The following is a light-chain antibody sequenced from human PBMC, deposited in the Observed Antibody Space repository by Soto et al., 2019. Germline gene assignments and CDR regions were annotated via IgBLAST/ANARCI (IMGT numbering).Light chain of an antibody. CDR3: QQYGTSPSIT. CDR1: QSLTRNY. Sequence: EIVLTQSPGTLSLSPGERATLSCRASQSLTRNYLAWYQQKPGQAPRLLIFDASTRATGIPDRFSGSGSGTDFTLTISRLEPEDFAVYHCQQYGTSPSITFGQGTRLEI. J-gene: IGKJ5*01. V-gene: IGKV3-20*01. CDR2: DAS.